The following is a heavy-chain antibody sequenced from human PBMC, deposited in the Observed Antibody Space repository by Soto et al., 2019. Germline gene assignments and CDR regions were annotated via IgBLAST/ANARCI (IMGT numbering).Heavy chain of an antibody. V-gene: IGHV3-23*01. Sequence: GGSLRLSCAASGFTFSSYAMSWVRQAPGKGLEWVSAISGSGGSTYYADSVRGRFTISRDNSKNTLYLQMNSLRAEDTAVYYCARDHDDILTGLGFDSWGQGTLVTVSS. CDR2: ISGSGGST. D-gene: IGHD3-9*01. CDR1: GFTFSSYA. CDR3: ARDHDDILTGLGFDS. J-gene: IGHJ5*01.